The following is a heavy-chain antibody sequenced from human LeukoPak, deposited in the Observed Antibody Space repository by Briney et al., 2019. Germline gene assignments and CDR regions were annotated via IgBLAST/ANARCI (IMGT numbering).Heavy chain of an antibody. D-gene: IGHD6-19*01. Sequence: ASVRLSCKAFRYTFSTYYIHTGRQAPRQGLEWMGIINPSGGSTDYARKFQGRVTMTRDTSTSTVYMELISLRSEDTAVYYCARAVAGTEGSGYWGQGTLVTVSS. CDR2: INPSGGST. CDR1: RYTFSTYY. CDR3: ARAVAGTEGSGY. J-gene: IGHJ4*02. V-gene: IGHV1-46*01.